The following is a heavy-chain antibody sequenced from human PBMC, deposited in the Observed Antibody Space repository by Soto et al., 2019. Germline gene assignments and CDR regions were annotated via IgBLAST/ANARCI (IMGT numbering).Heavy chain of an antibody. CDR3: IQSRCGGDCLQSYASYYYYGMDV. Sequence: FSGVSVSIKKVGVGWIRQPPGKALEWLALIYWDDDKRYSPSLRSRLTITKDTSKNQVVLTMTNMDPVDTATYYCIQSRCGGDCLQSYASYYYYGMDVWGQGTTVTVPS. V-gene: IGHV2-5*02. D-gene: IGHD2-21*02. CDR1: GVSVSIKKVG. J-gene: IGHJ6*02. CDR2: IYWDDDK.